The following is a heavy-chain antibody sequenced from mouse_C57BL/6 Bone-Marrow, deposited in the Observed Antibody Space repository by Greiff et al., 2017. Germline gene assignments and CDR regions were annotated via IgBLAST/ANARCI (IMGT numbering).Heavy chain of an antibody. Sequence: EVKLQQPGPELVKPGASVKIPCKASGYTFTDYNMDWVKQSHGKSLEWIGDINPNNGGTIYNQKFKGKATLTVDKSSSTAYMQLRSLTSEDTAVYYCARGDGSRYYFDYWGQGTTLTVSS. D-gene: IGHD1-1*01. CDR1: GYTFTDYN. V-gene: IGHV1-18*01. J-gene: IGHJ2*01. CDR2: INPNNGGT. CDR3: ARGDGSRYYFDY.